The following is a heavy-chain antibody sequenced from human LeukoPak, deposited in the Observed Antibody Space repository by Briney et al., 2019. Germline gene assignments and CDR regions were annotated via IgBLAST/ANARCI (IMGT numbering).Heavy chain of an antibody. CDR2: INPNSGGT. V-gene: IGHV1-2*02. CDR3: ARDRWGYTEFDY. CDR1: GYTFTGYY. J-gene: IGHJ4*02. D-gene: IGHD5-12*01. Sequence: ASVKVSCKASGYTFTGYYMHWVRQPPAQGLEWMGWINPNSGGTNYAQKFQGRVTMTRDTSISTAYMELSRLRSDDTAVYYCARDRWGYTEFDYWGQGTLVTVSS.